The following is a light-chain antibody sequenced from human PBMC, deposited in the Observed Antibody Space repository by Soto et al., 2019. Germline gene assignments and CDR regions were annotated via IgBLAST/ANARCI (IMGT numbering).Light chain of an antibody. V-gene: IGKV1D-16*01. CDR1: QDIDSW. CDR3: QQYKSYPLT. J-gene: IGKJ5*01. CDR2: AAS. Sequence: DLQMTQSPSSLSASVGDRVTITYRASQDIDSWLTWYQQKAEKAPKSLVYAASCLQSGGPAGFSGSGYGTDFTLTISSLQPEDFATYYCQQYKSYPLTFGQGTRLEI.